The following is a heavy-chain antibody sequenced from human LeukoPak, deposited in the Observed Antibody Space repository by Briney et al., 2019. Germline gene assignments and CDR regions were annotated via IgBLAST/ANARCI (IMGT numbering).Heavy chain of an antibody. D-gene: IGHD3-16*01. J-gene: IGHJ4*02. CDR1: GLTFNTVW. CDR3: TTVHGAGPVNFDY. V-gene: IGHV3-15*01. CDR2: IKSKTDGERS. Sequence: GGSLRLSCTASGLTFNTVWMTWVRQAPGKGLEWVGRIKSKTDGERSDYAAAVKGRFIISRDDSEDTLFLQMNSLKTEDTAVYYCTTVHGAGPVNFDYWGQGSLVTVSS.